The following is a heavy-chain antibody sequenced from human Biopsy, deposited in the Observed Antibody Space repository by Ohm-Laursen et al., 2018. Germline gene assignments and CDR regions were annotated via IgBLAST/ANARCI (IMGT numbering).Heavy chain of an antibody. Sequence: TLSLTCAVSGGSISSFYWTWIRQPPGKGPEWIGDISDSGSTDYKPSLKSRVIISVDTSTNQFSLNLSSVTAADTAVYYCARRGSGGRSFDHWGQGTLVTVSS. V-gene: IGHV4-59*08. D-gene: IGHD2-15*01. CDR1: GGSISSFY. CDR2: ISDSGST. J-gene: IGHJ4*02. CDR3: ARRGSGGRSFDH.